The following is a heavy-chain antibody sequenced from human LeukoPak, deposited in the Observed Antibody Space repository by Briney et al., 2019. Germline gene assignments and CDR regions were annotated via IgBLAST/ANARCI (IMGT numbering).Heavy chain of an antibody. CDR1: GFTFSDYY. J-gene: IGHJ4*02. CDR3: ARDPTIAVGPFDY. CDR2: ISSSGSNI. D-gene: IGHD6-19*01. Sequence: GXXLRLSCAASGFTFSDYYMSWIRQAPGKGVEWVSYISSSGSNIYYADSVKGRFTISRDNGKNSLYLQMNRLRAEDTAVYYCARDPTIAVGPFDYWGQGTLVTVSS. V-gene: IGHV3-11*04.